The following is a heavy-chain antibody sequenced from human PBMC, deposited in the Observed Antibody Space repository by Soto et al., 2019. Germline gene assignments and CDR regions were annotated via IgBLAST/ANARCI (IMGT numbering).Heavy chain of an antibody. V-gene: IGHV4-59*01. CDR1: GGSIRSYF. CDR3: ARNWGSGGRTLWYYFDH. CDR2: VYDSGNT. D-gene: IGHD2-15*01. Sequence: PSESLCLTGAVSGGSIRSYFGSWIRQPPGKGLEWIGYVYDSGNTNYNPSLESRVTISVDTSKNQFSLKLRSVTAADTAVYYCARNWGSGGRTLWYYFDHWGLGTLVTVS. J-gene: IGHJ4*02.